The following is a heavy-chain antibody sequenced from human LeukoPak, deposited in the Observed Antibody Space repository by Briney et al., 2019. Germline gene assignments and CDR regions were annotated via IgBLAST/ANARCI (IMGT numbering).Heavy chain of an antibody. V-gene: IGHV3-23*01. CDR1: GFTFSSYA. CDR3: AKDEDSSGYYYVPLDY. Sequence: GGSLRLSCAASGFTFSSYAMSWVRQAPEKGLEWVSAISGSGGSTYYADSVKGRFTISRDNSKNTLYLQMNSLRAEDTAVYYCAKDEDSSGYYYVPLDYWGQGTLVTVSS. J-gene: IGHJ4*02. CDR2: ISGSGGST. D-gene: IGHD3-22*01.